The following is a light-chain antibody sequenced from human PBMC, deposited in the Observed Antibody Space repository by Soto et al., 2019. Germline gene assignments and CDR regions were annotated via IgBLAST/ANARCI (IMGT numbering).Light chain of an antibody. Sequence: QSLLTHPASLSGSPGQSITISCTGTRTDVGGYNFVSWYQQHPGKAPKLIIYEVSNRPSGVSNRFSGSKSDNTASLTISGLQAEDEADYYCCSYVSSKTYVFGTGTKVTAL. CDR1: RTDVGGYNF. CDR2: EVS. J-gene: IGLJ1*01. CDR3: CSYVSSKTYV. V-gene: IGLV2-14*01.